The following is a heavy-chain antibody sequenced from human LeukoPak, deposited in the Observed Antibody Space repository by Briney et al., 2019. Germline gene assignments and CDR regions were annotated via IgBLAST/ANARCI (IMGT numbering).Heavy chain of an antibody. D-gene: IGHD2-8*01. J-gene: IGHJ6*02. CDR1: GYNFISYY. CDR2: INPSGGST. V-gene: IGHV1-46*01. Sequence: ASVKVSCKASGYNFISYYMHWVRQAPGQGLEWMGIINPSGGSTSYAQKFQDRVPMTRDTSTSTVYMELSSLNYEDTALYYWPRENVVLVDAVRCYYFGMDVWGQGTTVTVSS. CDR3: PRENVVLVDAVRCYYFGMDV.